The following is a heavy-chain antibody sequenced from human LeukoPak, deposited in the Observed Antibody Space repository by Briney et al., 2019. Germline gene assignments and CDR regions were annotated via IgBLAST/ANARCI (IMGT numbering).Heavy chain of an antibody. CDR2: IKQDGSEK. Sequence: QAGGSLRLSCAASGFTFSSYWMSWVRQAPGKGLEWVANIKQDGSEKYYVDSVKGRFTISRDNAKNSLSLQMNSLRAEGTAVYYCAGARGYYYGMDVWGQGTTVTVSS. J-gene: IGHJ6*02. V-gene: IGHV3-7*01. CDR1: GFTFSSYW. D-gene: IGHD3-16*01. CDR3: AGARGYYYGMDV.